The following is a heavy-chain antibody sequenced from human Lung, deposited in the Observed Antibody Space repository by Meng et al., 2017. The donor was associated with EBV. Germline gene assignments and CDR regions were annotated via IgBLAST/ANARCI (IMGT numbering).Heavy chain of an antibody. J-gene: IGHJ4*02. CDR1: RGSLRGAY. V-gene: IGHV4-34*12. D-gene: IGHD2-8*02. CDR3: ARRPTGIDY. Sequence: QHGGRGCVEPCESLARPGGVKRGSLRGAYSNRFRQSTGKGLEWIGEIIHGGSPRYIPSLKSRVTISIDTSKNQLSLMLSSVTAADTAVYYCARRPTGIDYWGQGTLVTVSS. CDR2: IIHGGSP.